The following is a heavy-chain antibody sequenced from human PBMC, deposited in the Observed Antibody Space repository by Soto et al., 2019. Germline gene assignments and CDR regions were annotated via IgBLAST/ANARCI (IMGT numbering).Heavy chain of an antibody. CDR1: GGSSSSGGYC. CDR2: IYYSGST. Sequence: SETLCLTCTVSGGSSSSGGYCWSWIRQHPGKGLEWIGYIYYSGSTYYNPSLKSRVTISVDTSKNQFSLKLSAVTAADTAVYYCARAPQDIVLMGYAIKDFNWFGPWGQGTPVTVSS. D-gene: IGHD2-8*01. J-gene: IGHJ5*02. V-gene: IGHV4-31*03. CDR3: ARAPQDIVLMGYAIKDFNWFGP.